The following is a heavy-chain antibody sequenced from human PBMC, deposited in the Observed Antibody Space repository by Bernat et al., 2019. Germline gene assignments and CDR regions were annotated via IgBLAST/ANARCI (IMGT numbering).Heavy chain of an antibody. CDR1: GGSISSSNW. Sequence: QVQLQESGPGLVKPSGTLSLTCAVSGGSISSSNWWSWVRQPPGKGLEWIGEIYHSGSTNYNPSLKSRVTISVDKSKNQFSLKVSSVTAADTAVYYCARGDTSSSGYYYYGMDVWGQGTTVTVSS. V-gene: IGHV4-4*02. CDR3: ARGDTSSSGYYYYGMDV. J-gene: IGHJ6*02. CDR2: IYHSGST. D-gene: IGHD6-6*01.